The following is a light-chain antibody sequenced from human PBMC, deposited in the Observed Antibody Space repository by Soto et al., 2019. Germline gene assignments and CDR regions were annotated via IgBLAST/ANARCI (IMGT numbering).Light chain of an antibody. CDR2: ENN. J-gene: IGLJ1*01. V-gene: IGLV1-51*02. CDR3: EKGNSSLGAYV. Sequence: QSVLTQPPSVSAAPGQKVTISCSGSSSNIGNHYVSWYQHLPRTAPKLLIYENNKRPSGIPDRFSGSKSGTSVTLGITGLQSGDGANYNGEKGNSSLGAYVLGTGTKVPV. CDR1: SSNIGNHY.